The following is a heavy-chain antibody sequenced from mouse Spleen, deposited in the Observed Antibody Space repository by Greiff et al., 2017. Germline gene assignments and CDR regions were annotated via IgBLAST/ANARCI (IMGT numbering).Heavy chain of an antibody. CDR2: IYPSDSET. CDR3: ARGNWDRERDY. J-gene: IGHJ2*01. Sequence: VQLHQPGAELVRPGSSVKLSCKASGYTFTSYWMDWVKQRPGQGLEWIGNIYPSDSETHYNQKFKDKATLTVDKSSSTAYMQLSSLTSEDSAVYYCARGNWDRERDYWGQGTTLTVSS. V-gene: IGHV1-61*01. D-gene: IGHD4-1*01. CDR1: GYTFTSYW.